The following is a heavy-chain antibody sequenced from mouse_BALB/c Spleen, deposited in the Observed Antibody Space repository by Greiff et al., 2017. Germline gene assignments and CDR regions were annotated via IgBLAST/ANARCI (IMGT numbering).Heavy chain of an antibody. CDR2: IWAGGST. CDR3: SRTGFDY. V-gene: IGHV2-9*02. CDR1: GFSLTSYG. Sequence: VQLQESGPGLVAPSQSLSITCTVSGFSLTSYGVHWVRPPPGKGLEWLGVIWAGGSTNYNSALMSRLSISKDNSKSLVFLKMSSLQTDDTAMYYGSRTGFDYWGQGTTRTVSS. D-gene: IGHD4-1*01. J-gene: IGHJ2*01.